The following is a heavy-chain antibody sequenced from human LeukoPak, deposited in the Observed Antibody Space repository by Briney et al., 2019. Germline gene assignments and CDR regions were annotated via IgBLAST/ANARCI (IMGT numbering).Heavy chain of an antibody. V-gene: IGHV3-21*01. Sequence: GGSLRFSCAASGFTFSSYSMNWVRQAPGKGLEWVSSISSSSSYIYYADSVKGRFTISRDNAKNSLYLQMNSLRAEDTAVYYCARGEYYDFWSGYSLPRDSYYGMDVWGQGTTVTVSS. D-gene: IGHD3-3*01. CDR3: ARGEYYDFWSGYSLPRDSYYGMDV. CDR1: GFTFSSYS. J-gene: IGHJ6*02. CDR2: ISSSSSYI.